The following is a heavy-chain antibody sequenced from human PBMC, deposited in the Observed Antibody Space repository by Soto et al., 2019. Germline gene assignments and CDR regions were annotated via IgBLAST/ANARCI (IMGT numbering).Heavy chain of an antibody. CDR1: GGSFSGYY. V-gene: IGHV4-34*01. CDR2: INHSGST. CDR3: ARHGGEGIVITLGERLPRVAFDS. J-gene: IGHJ4*02. Sequence: SETLSLTCAVYGGSFSGYYWSWIRQPPGKGLEWIGEINHSGSTNYNPSLKSRVTISVDTSKNQFSLKLTSVTAADTAIYYCARHGGEGIVITLGERLPRVAFDSWGQGTVVTVSS. D-gene: IGHD3-16*01.